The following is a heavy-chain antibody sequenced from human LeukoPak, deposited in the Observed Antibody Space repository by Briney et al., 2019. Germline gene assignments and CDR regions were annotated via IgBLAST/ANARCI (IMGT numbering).Heavy chain of an antibody. Sequence: ASVKVSCKASGYTFTGYYMHWVRQAPGQGLEWMGWTNPNSGGTNYAQKFQGRVTMTRDTSISAAYMELSRLRSEDTAVYYCARDLPVAGTSPDYWGQGTLVTVSS. CDR1: GYTFTGYY. J-gene: IGHJ4*02. CDR2: TNPNSGGT. CDR3: ARDLPVAGTSPDY. V-gene: IGHV1-2*02. D-gene: IGHD6-19*01.